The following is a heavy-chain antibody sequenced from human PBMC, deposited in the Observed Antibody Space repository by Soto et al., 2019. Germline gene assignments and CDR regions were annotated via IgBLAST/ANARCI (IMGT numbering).Heavy chain of an antibody. CDR3: ASYCSSLSCPPRLPKSWDI. CDR1: GDSISTTNYY. Sequence: PSETLSLTCTVSGDSISTTNYYWGWIRQPPGKGLEWIGSISYSGTTYYNPSLRSRVTISVDTSKNQFSLRLTSVTTADTAVYFCASYCSSLSCPPRLPKSWDIWGQGTMVTVSS. J-gene: IGHJ3*02. V-gene: IGHV4-39*01. CDR2: ISYSGTT. D-gene: IGHD2-2*01.